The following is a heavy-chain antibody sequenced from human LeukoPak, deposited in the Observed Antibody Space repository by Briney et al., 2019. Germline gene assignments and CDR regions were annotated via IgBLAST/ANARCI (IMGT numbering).Heavy chain of an antibody. CDR3: ARGTHDQTMIVVVIPYFDY. CDR2: IKQDGSEN. CDR1: EFTFSIYW. V-gene: IGHV3-7*01. Sequence: GGSLRLSCAASEFTFSIYWMSWVRQAPGKGLEWVANIKQDGSENYYVDSVKGRFTISRDNAKNSLYLQMNSLRAEDTAVYYCARGTHDQTMIVVVIPYFDYWGQGTLVTVSS. D-gene: IGHD3-22*01. J-gene: IGHJ4*02.